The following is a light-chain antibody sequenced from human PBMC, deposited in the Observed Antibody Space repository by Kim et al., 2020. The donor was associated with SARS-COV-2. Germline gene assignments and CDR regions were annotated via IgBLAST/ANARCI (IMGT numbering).Light chain of an antibody. Sequence: SVALGKTARITCGGNNFGRKNVHWYQQKPGQAPVLVIYRDNNRPSGIPERFSGSTSGNTATLTISRAQAGDEADYYCQVWDSSTNVFGTGTKVTVL. CDR2: RDN. V-gene: IGLV3-9*01. J-gene: IGLJ1*01. CDR1: NFGRKN. CDR3: QVWDSSTNV.